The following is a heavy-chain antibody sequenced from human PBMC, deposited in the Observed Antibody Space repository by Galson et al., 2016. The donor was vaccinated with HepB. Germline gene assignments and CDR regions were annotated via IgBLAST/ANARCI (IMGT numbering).Heavy chain of an antibody. CDR2: ISYNGDSV. J-gene: IGHJ4*02. Sequence: SLRLSCAAPGFTFDGYAMHWVRQAPGKGLEWVSAISYNGDSVDYADSVKGRFTISRDNAKKSLYLQMNSLRPATTALYYCAKDVGQELGPEYWGQGTRVTVSS. CDR1: GFTFDGYA. V-gene: IGHV3-9*01. CDR3: AKDVGQELGPEY. D-gene: IGHD6-13*01.